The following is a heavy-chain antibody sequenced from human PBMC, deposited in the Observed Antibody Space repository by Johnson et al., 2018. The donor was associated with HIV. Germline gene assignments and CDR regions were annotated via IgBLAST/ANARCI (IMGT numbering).Heavy chain of an antibody. CDR3: ARGAAVSGTLVDPFDI. V-gene: IGHV3-33*01. D-gene: IGHD1-26*01. CDR1: GFTFNNYG. J-gene: IGHJ3*02. CDR2: IWYDGSNK. Sequence: QVQLVESGGGVVQPGRSLRLSCAASGFTFNNYGMHWVRQAPGKGLEWVATIWYDGSNKYYADSVKGRFTISRDNSKNTLYLQMNNVRAEDTAVYYWARGAAVSGTLVDPFDIWGRGTMVTVSS.